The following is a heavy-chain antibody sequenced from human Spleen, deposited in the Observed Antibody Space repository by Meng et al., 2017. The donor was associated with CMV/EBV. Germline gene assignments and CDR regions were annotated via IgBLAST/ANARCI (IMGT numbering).Heavy chain of an antibody. V-gene: IGHV3-30-3*01. CDR3: ARSYGSGSYVLDY. J-gene: IGHJ4*02. Sequence: GGSLRLSCATSGFTFSSYALNCVRQAPGKGLEWVAVISYDGSNKYYADSVKGRFTISRDNSKNTLYLQMNSLRAEDTAVYYCARSYGSGSYVLDYWGQGTLVTVSS. CDR1: GFTFSSYA. CDR2: ISYDGSNK. D-gene: IGHD3-10*01.